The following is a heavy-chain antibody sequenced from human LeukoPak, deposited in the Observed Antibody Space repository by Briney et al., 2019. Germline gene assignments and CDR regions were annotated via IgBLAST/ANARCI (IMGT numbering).Heavy chain of an antibody. J-gene: IGHJ4*02. CDR2: VWYDGSNI. CDR3: ARGGYSGTYYFDY. D-gene: IGHD1-26*01. V-gene: IGHV3-33*01. Sequence: GRSLRLSCAASGFTISTYGMHWVRQAPGKGLEWVAVVWYDGSNIHYVDSVKGRFTISRDNSKSTLYLQMNSLTAEDTAVYYCARGGYSGTYYFDYWGQGTLVTVSS. CDR1: GFTISTYG.